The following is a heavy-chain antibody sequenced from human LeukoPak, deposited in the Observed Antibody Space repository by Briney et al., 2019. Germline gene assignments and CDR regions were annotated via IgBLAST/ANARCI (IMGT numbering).Heavy chain of an antibody. CDR1: GGSFSGYY. D-gene: IGHD3-10*01. J-gene: IGHJ4*02. V-gene: IGHV4-34*01. CDR2: IYHSGST. CDR3: ARGRLLWFGEPHPPFDY. Sequence: PSETLSLTCAVYGGSFSGYYWSWIRQPPGKGLEWIGYIYHSGSTYYNPSLKSRVTISVDRSKNQFSLKLSSVTAADTAVYYCARGRLLWFGEPHPPFDYWGQGTLVTVSS.